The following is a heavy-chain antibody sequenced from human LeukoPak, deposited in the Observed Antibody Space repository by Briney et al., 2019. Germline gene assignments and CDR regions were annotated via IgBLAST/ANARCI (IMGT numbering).Heavy chain of an antibody. CDR2: FYISGST. V-gene: IGHV4-4*07. Sequence: PSETLSLTCTVSGGSISSYYWSWIRQPAGKGLEWIGRFYISGSTNYNPSLKSRVTMSVDTSKNQFSLRLNSVTAADTAVYYCARRPRYCSGGSCYFDYWGQGTLVTVSS. CDR3: ARRPRYCSGGSCYFDY. D-gene: IGHD2-15*01. CDR1: GGSISSYY. J-gene: IGHJ4*02.